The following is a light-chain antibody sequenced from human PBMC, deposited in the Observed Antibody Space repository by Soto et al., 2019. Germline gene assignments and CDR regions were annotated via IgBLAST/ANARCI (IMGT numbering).Light chain of an antibody. Sequence: EIVMTQSPATLSVSPWERATLSCMASQSVSNNLDWYRQKPGQAPRLLIYGASTRATGIPARLSGSGSGTECTLTISSLQSEDFAVYYCQQYNNGPRTFGQGTKVEIK. CDR1: QSVSNN. CDR2: GAS. CDR3: QQYNNGPRT. V-gene: IGKV3-15*01. J-gene: IGKJ1*01.